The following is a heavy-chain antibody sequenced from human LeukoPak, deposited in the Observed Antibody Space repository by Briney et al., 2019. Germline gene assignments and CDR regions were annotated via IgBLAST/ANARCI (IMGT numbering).Heavy chain of an antibody. CDR1: GGTFSSYA. J-gene: IGHJ5*02. CDR3: ARAYFWSGYYTGTSWFDP. D-gene: IGHD3-3*01. V-gene: IGHV1-69*05. CDR2: INPIFGTA. Sequence: ASVKVSCKASGGTFSSYAISWVRQAPGQGLEWMGGINPIFGTANYAQKFQGRVTITTDESTSTAYMELSSLRSEDTAVYYCARAYFWSGYYTGTSWFDPWGQGTLVTVSS.